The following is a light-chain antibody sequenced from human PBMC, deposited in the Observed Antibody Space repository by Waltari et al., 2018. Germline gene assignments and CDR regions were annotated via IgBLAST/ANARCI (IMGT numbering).Light chain of an antibody. CDR2: ENS. V-gene: IGLV1-51*02. J-gene: IGLJ2*01. Sequence: VLTQPPSVSAAPGQGVSISCPGSYSTLGNNYVSWYPQFPGTAPKIIRYENSERPSGIPDRFSGSRSGASAILVISGVQTGDEGDYYCGTWDSTLGAGVFGGGTKLTVL. CDR1: YSTLGNNY. CDR3: GTWDSTLGAGV.